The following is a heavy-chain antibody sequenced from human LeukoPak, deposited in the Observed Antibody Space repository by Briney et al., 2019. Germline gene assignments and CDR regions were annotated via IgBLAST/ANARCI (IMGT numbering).Heavy chain of an antibody. V-gene: IGHV1-69*05. CDR1: GGTFSSYA. D-gene: IGHD4-11*01. CDR3: ARGDPDDYSFRLFDY. Sequence: GASVKVSCKASGGTFSSYAISWVRQAPGQGLEWMGGIIPIFGTVDYAQKFQGRVTITTDESTSTAYMELSSLRSEDTAVYYCARGDPDDYSFRLFDYWGQGTLVTVSS. J-gene: IGHJ4*02. CDR2: IIPIFGTV.